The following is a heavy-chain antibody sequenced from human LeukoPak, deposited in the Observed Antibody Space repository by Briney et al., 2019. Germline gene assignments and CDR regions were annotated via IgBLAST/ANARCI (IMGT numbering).Heavy chain of an antibody. V-gene: IGHV3-74*01. CDR2: INSDGSST. J-gene: IGHJ4*02. CDR3: ARDRSKDFWSGYLHYDY. CDR1: GFTFSSYW. D-gene: IGHD3-3*01. Sequence: PGGSLRLSCAASGFTFSSYWMHWVRQAPGKGLVWVSRINSDGSSTNYADSVKGRFTISRDNAKNTLYLQMNSLRAEDAAVYYCARDRSKDFWSGYLHYDYWGQGTLVTVSS.